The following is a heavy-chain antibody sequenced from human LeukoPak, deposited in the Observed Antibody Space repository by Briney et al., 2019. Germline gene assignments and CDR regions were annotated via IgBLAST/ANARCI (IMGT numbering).Heavy chain of an antibody. CDR2: INPSGGST. J-gene: IGHJ6*03. D-gene: IGHD5-12*01. CDR1: GYTFTSYY. Sequence: GASVKVSCKASGYTFTSYYMHWVRQAPGQGLEWMGIINPSGGSTSYAQKFQGRVTMTRDTSTSTVYMELSSLRSEDTAVYYCARDGPIVATHYCYYYMDVWGKGTTVTVSS. CDR3: ARDGPIVATHYCYYYMDV. V-gene: IGHV1-46*01.